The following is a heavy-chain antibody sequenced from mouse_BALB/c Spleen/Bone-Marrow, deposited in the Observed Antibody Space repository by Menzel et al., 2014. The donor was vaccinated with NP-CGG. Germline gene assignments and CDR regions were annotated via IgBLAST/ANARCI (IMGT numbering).Heavy chain of an antibody. V-gene: IGHV1-87*01. J-gene: IGHJ4*01. Sequence: VQLVESGAELARPGASVKLSCKASGYTFTSYWMQWVKQRPGQGLEWIGAIYPGDGDTRYTQKFRGKATLTADKSSNTAYMQLSSLTSEDSAVYFCASPYGNYDAMDCWGQGTSVTVSS. CDR3: ASPYGNYDAMDC. D-gene: IGHD2-1*01. CDR1: GYTFTSYW. CDR2: IYPGDGDT.